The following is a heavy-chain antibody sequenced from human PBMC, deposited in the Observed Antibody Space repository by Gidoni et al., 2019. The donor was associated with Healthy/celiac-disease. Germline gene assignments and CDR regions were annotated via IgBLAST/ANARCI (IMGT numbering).Heavy chain of an antibody. CDR3: AREGGYSYDLDY. V-gene: IGHV1-69*04. CDR2: IIPILGIA. J-gene: IGHJ4*02. Sequence: PGSSVKVSCKASGGTFSSYTISWVRQAPGQGLEWMGRIIPILGIANYAQKFQGRVTITADKSTSTAYMELSSLRSEDTAVYYCAREGGYSYDLDYWGQGTLVTVSS. CDR1: GGTFSSYT. D-gene: IGHD5-18*01.